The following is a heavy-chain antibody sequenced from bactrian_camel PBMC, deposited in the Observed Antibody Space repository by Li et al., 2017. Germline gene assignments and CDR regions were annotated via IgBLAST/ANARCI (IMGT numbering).Heavy chain of an antibody. V-gene: IGHV3S31*01. CDR1: GFTFSSYT. J-gene: IGHJ4*01. CDR2: IDSIGDEP. CDR3: VDREYNRGD. Sequence: EVQLVESGGGLVQPGGSLRLSCAASGFTFSSYTMSWVRQSPGKGLEWVSIIDSIGDEPYYRDSVKGRFTISRDNAKNTLYLQLNSLKTEDTAMYYCVDREYNRGDWGQGTQVTVS.